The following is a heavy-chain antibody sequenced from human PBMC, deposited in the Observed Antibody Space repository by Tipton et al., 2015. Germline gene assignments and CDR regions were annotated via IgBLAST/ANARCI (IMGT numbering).Heavy chain of an antibody. Sequence: TLSLTCAVSGYSISRGYSWAWIRQPPGKGLEWIGSVDHSGDSYSNPSLKSRVTISIDRFKNQFSLKLSSVTAADTAAYYCASPSLPHDRGDYYFQSWGQGSLVTVSS. CDR2: VDHSGDS. D-gene: IGHD2-21*02. CDR1: GYSISRGYS. CDR3: ASPSLPHDRGDYYFQS. J-gene: IGHJ4*02. V-gene: IGHV4-38-2*01.